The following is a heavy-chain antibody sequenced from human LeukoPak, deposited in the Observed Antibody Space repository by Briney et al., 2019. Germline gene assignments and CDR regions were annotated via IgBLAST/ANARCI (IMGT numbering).Heavy chain of an antibody. CDR3: AKGTSDY. CDR2: ISWNSGSI. J-gene: IGHJ4*02. Sequence: GRSLRLSCAASGFTFDDYAMPWVRQAPGKGLEWVSGISWNSGSIGYADSVKGRFTISRDNAKNSLYLQMNSLRAEDTALYYCAKGTSDYWGQGTLVTVSS. CDR1: GFTFDDYA. V-gene: IGHV3-9*01.